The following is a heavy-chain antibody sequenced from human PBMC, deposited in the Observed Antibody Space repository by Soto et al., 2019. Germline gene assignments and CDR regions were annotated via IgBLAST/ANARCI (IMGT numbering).Heavy chain of an antibody. D-gene: IGHD5-12*01. J-gene: IGHJ5*01. Sequence: QVQLVQSGAEVKKPGASVKVSCKFSGYNFINYGMTWVRQAPGQGLGWMGWISGSNGATKYAQRFQARVTLTTDTSTNTAYMELRSLRLDDTAVYYCARDSKWLIINGNWFDSWGQGTLVTVSS. CDR3: ARDSKWLIINGNWFDS. V-gene: IGHV1-18*04. CDR1: GYNFINYG. CDR2: ISGSNGAT.